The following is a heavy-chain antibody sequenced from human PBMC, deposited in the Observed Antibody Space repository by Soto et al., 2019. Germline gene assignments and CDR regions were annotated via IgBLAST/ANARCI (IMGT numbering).Heavy chain of an antibody. D-gene: IGHD3-10*01. CDR1: GFPFSSHA. CDR3: AREWSTSGDLDY. Sequence: QVPLVESGGGVVQPGRSLRLSCAASGFPFSSHAIQWVRQAPGKGLEWVAVISYDGRIKYYADSVKGRFTISRDNSKNTAYLQMTSLRAEDTSVFYCAREWSTSGDLDYWGQGTLVSVSS. V-gene: IGHV3-30*04. CDR2: ISYDGRIK. J-gene: IGHJ4*02.